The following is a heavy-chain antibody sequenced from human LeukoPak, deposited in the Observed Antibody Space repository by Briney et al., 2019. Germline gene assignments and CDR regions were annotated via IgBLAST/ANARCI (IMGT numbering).Heavy chain of an antibody. J-gene: IGHJ4*02. CDR2: VFYTGST. V-gene: IGHV4-59*08. Sequence: SETLSLTCSVSGGSINGYHWSWIRQPPGEGLEWIGYVFYTGSTNYNSSLESRVSISVDTSKNQFYLKLSSVTAADTAVYYCARNLGGSSGYYYWGQGALVTVSS. CDR1: GGSINGYH. D-gene: IGHD6-19*01. CDR3: ARNLGGSSGYYY.